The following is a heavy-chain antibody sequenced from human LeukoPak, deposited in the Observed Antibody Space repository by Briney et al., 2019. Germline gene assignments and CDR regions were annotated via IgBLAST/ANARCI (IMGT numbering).Heavy chain of an antibody. D-gene: IGHD3-3*01. CDR3: AKGRVEQGSTIFGVVAGAFDI. CDR1: GFTFSSYG. CDR2: IRYDGSNK. J-gene: IGHJ3*02. Sequence: GGSLRLSCAASGFTFSSYGMHWVRQAPGKGLEWVAFIRYDGSNKYYADSVKGRFTISRDNSKNTLYLQMNSLRAEDTAVYYCAKGRVEQGSTIFGVVAGAFDIWGQGTMVTVSS. V-gene: IGHV3-30*02.